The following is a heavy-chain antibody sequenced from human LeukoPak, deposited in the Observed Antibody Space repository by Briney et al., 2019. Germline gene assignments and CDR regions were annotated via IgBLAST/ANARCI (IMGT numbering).Heavy chain of an antibody. V-gene: IGHV4-39*01. Sequence: PSETLSLTCTVSGGSISSSSYYWSWIRQPPGKGLEWIGEINHSGSTNYNPSLKSRVTISVDTSKNQFSLKLSSVTAADTAVYYCARSAGRIAVAGGYLVYWGQGTLVTVSS. D-gene: IGHD6-19*01. CDR2: INHSGST. CDR1: GGSISSSSYY. CDR3: ARSAGRIAVAGGYLVY. J-gene: IGHJ4*02.